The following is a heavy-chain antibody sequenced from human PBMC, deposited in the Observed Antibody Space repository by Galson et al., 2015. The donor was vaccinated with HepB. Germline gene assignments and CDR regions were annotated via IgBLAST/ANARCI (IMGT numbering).Heavy chain of an antibody. D-gene: IGHD4-23*01. CDR2: FDPEDGET. CDR1: GYTLTELS. CDR3: ATEGGVNGGNPQVDY. V-gene: IGHV1-24*01. J-gene: IGHJ4*02. Sequence: SVKVSCKVSGYTLTELSMHWVRQAPGKGLEWMGGFDPEDGETIYAQKFQGRVTMTEDTSTDTAYMELSSLRSEDTAVYYCATEGGVNGGNPQVDYWGQGTLVTVSS.